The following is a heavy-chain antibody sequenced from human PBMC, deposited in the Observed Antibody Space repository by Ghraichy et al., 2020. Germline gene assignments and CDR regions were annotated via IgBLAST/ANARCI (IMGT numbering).Heavy chain of an antibody. V-gene: IGHV4-59*01. CDR3: ARLHDGTAMAWVHAFDI. D-gene: IGHD5-18*01. CDR1: GGSISSYY. J-gene: IGHJ3*02. CDR2: IYYSGST. Sequence: SETLSLTCTVSGGSISSYYWSWIRQPPGKGLEWIGYIYYSGSTNYNPSLKSRVTISVDTSKNQFSLKLSSVTAADTAVYYCARLHDGTAMAWVHAFDIWGQGTMVTVSS.